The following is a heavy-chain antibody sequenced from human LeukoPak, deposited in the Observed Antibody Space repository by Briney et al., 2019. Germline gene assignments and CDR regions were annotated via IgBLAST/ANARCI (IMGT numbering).Heavy chain of an antibody. Sequence: GGSLRLSCAASGFPVSSNYMSWVRQAPGKGLEWVSVIYSGGSTYYADSVKGRFTISRDKSKNMLYLQMNSLRAEDTAVYYCARGTGYSSSWPPHWGQGTLVTVSS. CDR1: GFPVSSNY. CDR2: IYSGGST. CDR3: ARGTGYSSSWPPH. V-gene: IGHV3-53*01. J-gene: IGHJ4*02. D-gene: IGHD6-13*01.